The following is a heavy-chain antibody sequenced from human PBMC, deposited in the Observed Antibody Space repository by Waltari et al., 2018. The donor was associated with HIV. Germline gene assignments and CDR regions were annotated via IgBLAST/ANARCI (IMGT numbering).Heavy chain of an antibody. V-gene: IGHV1-2*02. Sequence: QVQLVQSGAEVKKPGASVKVSCKASGYTFTGYYMHWVRQAPGQGLEWMGWINPNSGGTNYAQKFQGRVTMTRDTSISTAYMEMSRLRSDDTAVYYCARDKFRVGYGGNGGFGYWGQGTLVTVSS. CDR1: GYTFTGYY. D-gene: IGHD4-17*01. CDR2: INPNSGGT. CDR3: ARDKFRVGYGGNGGFGY. J-gene: IGHJ4*02.